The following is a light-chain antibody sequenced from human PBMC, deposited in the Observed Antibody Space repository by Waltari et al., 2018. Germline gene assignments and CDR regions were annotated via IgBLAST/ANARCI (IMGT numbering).Light chain of an antibody. V-gene: IGKV3-20*01. Sequence: DIVLTQSLGTLSVSPGERVTVSCRASQTITGSWLTWYHKKSGQAPRLLIYGASNRAPGIPDRFSGSGSGTDFTLTISRLEPEDSEVYYCQQYDGSVVTFGGGTKVEIK. CDR1: QTITGSW. CDR2: GAS. J-gene: IGKJ4*01. CDR3: QQYDGSVVT.